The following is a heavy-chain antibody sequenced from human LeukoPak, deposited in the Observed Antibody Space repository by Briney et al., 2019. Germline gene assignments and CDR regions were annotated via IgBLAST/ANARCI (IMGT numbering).Heavy chain of an antibody. J-gene: IGHJ4*02. CDR1: GFTFSNYW. CDR3: VRSAFHAGSGNYYDY. V-gene: IGHV3-74*03. CDR2: IDNAGSIT. Sequence: GGSLRLSCAASGFTFSNYWIHWVRQAPGKGLVWVSRIDNAGSITTYADSVKGRFTISRDNAENTLYLQMNSLSVEDTAVYYCVRSAFHAGSGNYYDYWGQGTLVTVSS. D-gene: IGHD3-22*01.